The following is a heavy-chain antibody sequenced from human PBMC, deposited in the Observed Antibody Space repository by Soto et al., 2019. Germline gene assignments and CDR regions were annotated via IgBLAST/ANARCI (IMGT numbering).Heavy chain of an antibody. V-gene: IGHV3-30*18. CDR1: GFTFSSYG. J-gene: IGHJ4*02. CDR2: ISYDGSNK. Sequence: QVQLVESGGGVVQPVRSLRLSCAASGFTFSSYGMHWVRQAPGKGLEWVAVISYDGSNKYYADSVKGRFTISRDNSKNTLYLQMNSLRAEDTAVYYCAKDRQWLVPLNNFDYWGQGTLVTVSS. D-gene: IGHD6-19*01. CDR3: AKDRQWLVPLNNFDY.